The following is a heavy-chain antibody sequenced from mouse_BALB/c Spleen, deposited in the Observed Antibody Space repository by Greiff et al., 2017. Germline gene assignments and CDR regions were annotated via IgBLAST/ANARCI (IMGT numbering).Heavy chain of an antibody. D-gene: IGHD2-1*01. J-gene: IGHJ3*01. CDR3: ARRDYYGNYEAWFAY. Sequence: EVQGVESGGDLVKPGGSLKLSCAASGFTFSSYGMSWVRQTPDERLEWVATISSGGSYTYYPDSVKGRFTISRDNAKNTLYLQMSSLKSEDTAMYYCARRDYYGNYEAWFAYWGQGTLVTVSA. CDR2: ISSGGSYT. CDR1: GFTFSSYG. V-gene: IGHV5-6*01.